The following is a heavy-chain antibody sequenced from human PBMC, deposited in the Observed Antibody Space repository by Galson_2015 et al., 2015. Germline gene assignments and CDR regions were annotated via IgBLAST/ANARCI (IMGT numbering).Heavy chain of an antibody. J-gene: IGHJ1*01. D-gene: IGHD3-22*01. CDR3: ASTYYYDSSGYYPAEYFQH. V-gene: IGHV3-23*01. Sequence: ADSVKGRFTISRDNSKNTLYLQMNSLRAEDTAVYYCASTYYYDSSGYYPAEYFQHWGQGTLVTVSS.